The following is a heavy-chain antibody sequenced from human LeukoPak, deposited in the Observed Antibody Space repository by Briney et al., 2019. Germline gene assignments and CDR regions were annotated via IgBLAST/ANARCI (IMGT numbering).Heavy chain of an antibody. D-gene: IGHD2-15*01. CDR1: GYSISSGYY. V-gene: IGHV4-38-2*02. J-gene: IGHJ4*02. CDR3: ARGLLDPATSIPFDY. CDR2: IYHSGST. Sequence: SETLSLTCTVSGYSISSGYYWGWIRQPPGKGLEWIGSIYHSGSTYYNPSLKSRVTISVDTSKNQFSLKLSSVTAADTAVYYCARGLLDPATSIPFDYWGQGTLVTVSS.